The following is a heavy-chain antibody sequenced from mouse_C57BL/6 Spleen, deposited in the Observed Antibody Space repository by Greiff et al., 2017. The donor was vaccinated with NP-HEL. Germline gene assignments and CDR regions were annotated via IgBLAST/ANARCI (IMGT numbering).Heavy chain of an antibody. CDR3: ARWGRGYGSSYWYFDV. D-gene: IGHD1-1*01. V-gene: IGHV1-72*01. CDR2: IDPNSGGT. Sequence: VQLQQSGAELVKPGASVKLSCKASGYTFTSYWMHWVKQRPGRGLEWIGRIDPNSGGTKYNEKFKSKATLTVDKPSSTAYMQLSSLTSEDSAVYDCARWGRGYGSSYWYFDVWGTGTTVTVSS. CDR1: GYTFTSYW. J-gene: IGHJ1*03.